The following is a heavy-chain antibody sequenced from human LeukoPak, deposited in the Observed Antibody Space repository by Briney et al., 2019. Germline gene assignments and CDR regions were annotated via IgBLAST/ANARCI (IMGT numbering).Heavy chain of an antibody. CDR1: GYTLTSYG. J-gene: IGHJ5*02. CDR2: ISAYNGNT. D-gene: IGHD5-12*01. CDR3: AREYSGYDPAPIQYWFDP. V-gene: IGHV1-18*01. Sequence: ASVKVSCKASGYTLTSYGISWVRQAPGQGLEWMGWISAYNGNTNYAQKLQGRVTMTTDTSTSTAYMELRSLRSDDTAVYYCAREYSGYDPAPIQYWFDPWGQGTLVTVSS.